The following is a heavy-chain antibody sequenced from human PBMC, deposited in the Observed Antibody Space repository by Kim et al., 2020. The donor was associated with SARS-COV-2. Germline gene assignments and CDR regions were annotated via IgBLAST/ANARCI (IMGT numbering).Heavy chain of an antibody. D-gene: IGHD6-13*01. CDR1: GFTFSSYA. J-gene: IGHJ2*01. Sequence: GGSLRLSCAASGFTFSSYAMTWVRQAPGKGLEWVSSMSVSGGSTYYADSVKGRFTISRDSFKDTLYLQMNGLRAEDTAVYYCAKVAAAGGVPHWYFDLWGRGTLVTVSS. V-gene: IGHV3-23*01. CDR2: MSVSGGST. CDR3: AKVAAAGGVPHWYFDL.